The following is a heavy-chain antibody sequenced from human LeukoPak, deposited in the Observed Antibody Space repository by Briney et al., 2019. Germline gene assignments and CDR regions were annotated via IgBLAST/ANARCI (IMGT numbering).Heavy chain of an antibody. D-gene: IGHD7-27*01. J-gene: IGHJ4*02. V-gene: IGHV3-7*01. Sequence: GGSLRLSCAASGFILSNYWMNWVRQAPGKGLEWVANIKQDGSEKNYVDSVKGRFSISSDNAKNSLILQMNSLRDEDTAVYYCARGVWAPFDSWGQGTLVSVSS. CDR2: IKQDGSEK. CDR3: ARGVWAPFDS. CDR1: GFILSNYW.